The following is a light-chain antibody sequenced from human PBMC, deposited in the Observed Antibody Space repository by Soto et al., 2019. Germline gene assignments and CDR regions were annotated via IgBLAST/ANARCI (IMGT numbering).Light chain of an antibody. CDR1: QTISSW. V-gene: IGKV1-5*03. Sequence: DIQMTQPPSTLSGSVGGRVTITCRASQTISSWLAWYQQKPGKAPKLLIYTASTLKSGVPSRFSAIASVTEFTHSISSLQPDDFATYYCQHDNSYSEAFAQGTKVELK. CDR3: QHDNSYSEA. J-gene: IGKJ1*01. CDR2: TAS.